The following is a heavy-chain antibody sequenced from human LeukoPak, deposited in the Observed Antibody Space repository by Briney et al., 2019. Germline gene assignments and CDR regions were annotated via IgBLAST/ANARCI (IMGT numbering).Heavy chain of an antibody. D-gene: IGHD6-19*01. CDR3: ARVPGIAVANEYYFDY. J-gene: IGHJ4*02. CDR2: ISAYNGNT. V-gene: IGHV1-18*01. Sequence: ASVKVSCKASGYTFTSYGISWVRQAPGQGLEWMGWISAYNGNTSYAQKLQGRVTMTTDTSTSTAYMELRSLRSDDTAVYYCARVPGIAVANEYYFDYWGQGTLVTVSS. CDR1: GYTFTSYG.